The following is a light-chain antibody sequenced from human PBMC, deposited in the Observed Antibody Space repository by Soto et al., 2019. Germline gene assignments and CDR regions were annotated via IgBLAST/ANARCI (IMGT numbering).Light chain of an antibody. CDR1: QSISRH. J-gene: IGKJ1*01. V-gene: IGKV1-39*01. CDR3: QQSYTTPWT. Sequence: DIQMTQSPSSLSASVGDRVTITCRASQSISRHFNWYQQKPGKAPKLLIYGASSLQTGVPSRFSGSGSGTDFTLTISSLQPEDFATYYCQQSYTTPWTFGQGTKVEIK. CDR2: GAS.